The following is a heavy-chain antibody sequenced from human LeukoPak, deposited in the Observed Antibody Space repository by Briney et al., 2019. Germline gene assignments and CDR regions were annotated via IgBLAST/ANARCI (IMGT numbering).Heavy chain of an antibody. CDR1: GFTFSSYS. D-gene: IGHD3-10*01. CDR3: ASDYPSITMVRGVMSWFDP. Sequence: GGSLRLSCAASGFTFSSYSMNWVRQAPGKGLEWVSYISSSSSTIYYADSVKGRFTISRDNAKNSLYLQMNSLRAEDTAVYYCASDYPSITMVRGVMSWFDPWGQGTLVTVSS. J-gene: IGHJ5*02. V-gene: IGHV3-48*04. CDR2: ISSSSSTI.